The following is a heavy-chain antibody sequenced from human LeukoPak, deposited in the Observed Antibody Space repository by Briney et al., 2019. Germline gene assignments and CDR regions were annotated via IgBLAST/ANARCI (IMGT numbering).Heavy chain of an antibody. D-gene: IGHD4-17*01. CDR2: IYYSGST. V-gene: IGHV4-30-4*01. Sequence: SETLSLTCTVSGGSISSGDYYWSWIRQPPGKGLEWIGYIYYSGSTYYNPSLKSRVTISVDTSKNQFSLKLSSVTAVDTAVYYCARANGDYGRFDYWGQGTLVTVSS. CDR1: GGSISSGDYY. CDR3: ARANGDYGRFDY. J-gene: IGHJ4*02.